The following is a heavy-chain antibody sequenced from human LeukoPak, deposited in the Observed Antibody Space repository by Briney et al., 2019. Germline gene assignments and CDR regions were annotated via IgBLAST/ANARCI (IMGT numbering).Heavy chain of an antibody. V-gene: IGHV3-43*02. CDR2: ISGDGVST. D-gene: IGHD1-26*01. J-gene: IGHJ4*02. Sequence: GGSLRLSCAASGFTFADYAMHWVRQAPGKGLEWVSLISGDGVSTYYADSVKGRFTIFRDNSKNSLYLQMNSLRTEDTALYYCAKDGSYYDFDFWGQGTLVTVSS. CDR1: GFTFADYA. CDR3: AKDGSYYDFDF.